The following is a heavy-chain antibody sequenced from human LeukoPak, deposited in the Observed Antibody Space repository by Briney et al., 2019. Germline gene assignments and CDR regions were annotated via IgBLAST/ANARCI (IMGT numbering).Heavy chain of an antibody. CDR2: ISSSSSYI. J-gene: IGHJ4*02. CDR1: GFTFSSYS. CDR3: ARVYGSGRLDFDY. V-gene: IGHV3-21*01. D-gene: IGHD3-10*01. Sequence: PGGSLRLSCAASGFTFSSYSMNWVRQAPGKGLEGVSSISSSSSYIYYADSVKGRFTISRDNAKHSLYLQMNSLRAEDTAVYYCARVYGSGRLDFDYWGQGTLVTVSS.